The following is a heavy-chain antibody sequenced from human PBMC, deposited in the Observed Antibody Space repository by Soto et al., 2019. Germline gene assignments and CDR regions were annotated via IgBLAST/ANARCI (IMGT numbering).Heavy chain of an antibody. D-gene: IGHD3-22*01. J-gene: IGHJ3*02. V-gene: IGHV4-59*01. CDR2: IYYSGST. CDR3: ASSSGYYSDAFDI. CDR1: GGSISSYY. Sequence: SETLSLTCTVSGGSISSYYWSWIRQPPGKGLEWIGYIYYSGSTNYNPSLKSRVTISVDTSKNQFSLKLSSVTAADTAVYYCASSSGYYSDAFDIWGQGTMVTVSS.